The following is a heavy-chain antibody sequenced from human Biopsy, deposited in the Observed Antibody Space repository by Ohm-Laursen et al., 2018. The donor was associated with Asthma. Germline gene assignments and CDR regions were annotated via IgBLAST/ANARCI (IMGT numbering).Heavy chain of an antibody. V-gene: IGHV3-30-3*01. J-gene: IGHJ6*02. D-gene: IGHD2-21*02. CDR3: ASYEVVTAILPMDV. CDR1: GFTFSSYA. CDR2: ISYDGSNK. Sequence: GQTLSLTCAASGFTFSSYAMHWVRQAPGKGLGWVAVISYDGSNKYYADSVKGRFTIARDNSKNTVYLQMNSLRAEDTAVYYCASYEVVTAILPMDVWGQGTTVTVSS.